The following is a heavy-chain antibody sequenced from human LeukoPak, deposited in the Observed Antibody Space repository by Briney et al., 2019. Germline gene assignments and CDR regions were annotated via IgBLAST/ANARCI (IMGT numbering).Heavy chain of an antibody. Sequence: GGSLRLSCAASGFTFSSYWMSWVRQAPGKGLEWVANIKPDGSDQYYVDSVKGRFTISRDNAKNSLYLQMNSLRAEDTAVYYCAKDLSIAVAGLGGDYFDYWGQGTLVTVSS. J-gene: IGHJ4*02. V-gene: IGHV3-7*01. CDR3: AKDLSIAVAGLGGDYFDY. CDR2: IKPDGSDQ. D-gene: IGHD6-19*01. CDR1: GFTFSSYW.